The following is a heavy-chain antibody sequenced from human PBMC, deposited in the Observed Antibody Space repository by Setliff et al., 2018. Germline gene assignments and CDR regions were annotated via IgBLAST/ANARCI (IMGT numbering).Heavy chain of an antibody. Sequence: SETLSLTCTVSGGSISSHYWSWIRQPPGKGLEWIGSIYYSGSTNYNPSLKSRVTISVDTSKNQFSLKLSSVTAADTAVYYCARVKWAAAGTGRGYFGYWGQGTLVTVSS. CDR2: IYYSGST. V-gene: IGHV4-59*11. CDR3: ARVKWAAAGTGRGYFGY. CDR1: GGSISSHY. J-gene: IGHJ4*02. D-gene: IGHD6-13*01.